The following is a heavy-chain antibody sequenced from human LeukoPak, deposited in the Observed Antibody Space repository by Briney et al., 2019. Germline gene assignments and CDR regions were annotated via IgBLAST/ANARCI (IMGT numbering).Heavy chain of an antibody. CDR2: IKQDGSEK. CDR1: GFALSDYW. J-gene: IGHJ4*02. V-gene: IGHV3-7*01. Sequence: PGGSLRLSCAASGFALSDYWMSWVRQAPGKGLEWVANIKQDGSEKYYVDSVKGRFTISRDNAKNSLYLQMNSLRAEDTAVYYCARDNTIFGPVHYWGQGTLVTVSS. D-gene: IGHD3-3*01. CDR3: ARDNTIFGPVHY.